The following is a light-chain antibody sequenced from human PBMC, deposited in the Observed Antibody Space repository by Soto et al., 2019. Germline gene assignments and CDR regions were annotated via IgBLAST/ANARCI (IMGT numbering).Light chain of an antibody. Sequence: IVISHSPSTLSVSKGERATLSRRASQSVSNNLAWYQQKPGQTPRLLIYSASTRATGIPARFRGSGSGTEFTLTISSLQSEDFAVYYCQQRVNLPPTFGGGTKVDTK. J-gene: IGKJ4*01. CDR2: SAS. CDR1: QSVSNN. CDR3: QQRVNLPPT. V-gene: IGKV3-15*01.